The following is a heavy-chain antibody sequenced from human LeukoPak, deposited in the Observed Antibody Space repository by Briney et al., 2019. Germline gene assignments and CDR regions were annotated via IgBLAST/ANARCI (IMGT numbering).Heavy chain of an antibody. Sequence: GGSLRLSCAASGFTFSSYGMHWVRQAPGKGLEWVAVISYDGSNKYYADSVKGRFTISRDNSKNTLYLQMNSLRAEDTAVYYCAKDAYYDILTGYPTPRREYYYGMDVWGQGTTVTVSS. J-gene: IGHJ6*02. CDR1: GFTFSSYG. CDR2: ISYDGSNK. CDR3: AKDAYYDILTGYPTPRREYYYGMDV. D-gene: IGHD3-9*01. V-gene: IGHV3-30*18.